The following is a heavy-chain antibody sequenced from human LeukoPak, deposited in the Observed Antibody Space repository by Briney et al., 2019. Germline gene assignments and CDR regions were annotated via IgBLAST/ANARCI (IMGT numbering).Heavy chain of an antibody. CDR2: IKQDGSEK. CDR1: GFTFSNYW. CDR3: AIRIAVAGRLFDY. D-gene: IGHD6-19*01. J-gene: IGHJ4*02. V-gene: IGHV3-7*03. Sequence: PGGSLRLSCAASGFTFSNYWMSWVRQASGEGLEWVANIKQDGSEKYYVDSVKGRFTISRDNAKNSLYLQMNSLRAEDTAVYYCAIRIAVAGRLFDYWGQGTLVTVSS.